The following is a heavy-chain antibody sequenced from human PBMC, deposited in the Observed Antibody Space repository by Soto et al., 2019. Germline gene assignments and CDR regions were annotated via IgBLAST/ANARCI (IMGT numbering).Heavy chain of an antibody. V-gene: IGHV1-18*01. D-gene: IGHD6-13*01. CDR3: AREFPALSSTWREHFQP. J-gene: IGHJ1*01. CDR1: VYTFASYG. CDR2: ISGYNGDT. Sequence: ASVKVSCKASVYTFASYGISWVRQAPGQGFEWLAWISGYNGDTHYAQKFQGRVTITRDTSANTAYMELSSLTSEDAAVYYCAREFPALSSTWREHFQPWGQGTLVTVSS.